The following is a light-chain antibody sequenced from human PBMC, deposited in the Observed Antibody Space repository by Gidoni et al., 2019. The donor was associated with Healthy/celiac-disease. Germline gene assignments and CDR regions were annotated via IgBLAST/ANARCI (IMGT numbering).Light chain of an antibody. CDR2: GAS. J-gene: IGKJ4*01. CDR1: QSVSSN. Sequence: VMTQSPATLSVSPGERATLSCRASQSVSSNLAWYQQKPGQAPRLLIYGASTRATGIPARFSGSGSGTEFTLTISSLQSEDFAVYYCQQYNNWPPLTFGGGTKVEIK. CDR3: QQYNNWPPLT. V-gene: IGKV3-15*01.